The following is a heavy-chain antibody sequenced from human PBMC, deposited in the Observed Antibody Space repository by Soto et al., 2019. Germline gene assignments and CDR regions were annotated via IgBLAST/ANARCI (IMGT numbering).Heavy chain of an antibody. CDR1: GGSISSYY. CDR3: ASHMNINGNEAFDY. V-gene: IGHV4-59*08. Sequence: SETLSLTCTVSGGSISSYYWSWIRQPPGKGLEWIAFIYYTGRTSYNPSLKSRVTISVDTSKNHFSLKLSSVTAADTAVYYCASHMNINGNEAFDYWGQGSLVTVSS. CDR2: IYYTGRT. J-gene: IGHJ4*02. D-gene: IGHD1-1*01.